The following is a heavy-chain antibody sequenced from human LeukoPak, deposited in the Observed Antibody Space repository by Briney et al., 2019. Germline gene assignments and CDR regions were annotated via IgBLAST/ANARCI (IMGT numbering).Heavy chain of an antibody. D-gene: IGHD6-13*01. V-gene: IGHV6-1*01. CDR3: ARGKDSSSWYVATVYYYYYGMDV. J-gene: IGHJ6*02. Sequence: SQTLSLTCAISGDSVSSNSAAWNWIRQSPSRGLEWLGRTYYRSKWYNDYAVSVKSRITINPDTSKNQFSLQLNSVTPEDTAVYYCARGKDSSSWYVATVYYYYYGMDVWGQGTTVTVSS. CDR2: TYYRSKWYN. CDR1: GDSVSSNSAA.